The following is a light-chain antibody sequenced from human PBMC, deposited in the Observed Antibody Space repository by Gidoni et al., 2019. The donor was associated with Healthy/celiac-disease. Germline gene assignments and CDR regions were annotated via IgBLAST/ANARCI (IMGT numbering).Light chain of an antibody. CDR1: QSVSSN. J-gene: IGKJ1*01. Sequence: EIVMTQSTATLSVSPGERATLYCRASQSVSSNLAWYQQKPGQAPRLLISGASTRATGIPARCSGSGSGTEFTITISSLQSEDFAVDYCQQYNNWPPGTFXXXTKVEIK. CDR3: QQYNNWPPGT. V-gene: IGKV3-15*01. CDR2: GAS.